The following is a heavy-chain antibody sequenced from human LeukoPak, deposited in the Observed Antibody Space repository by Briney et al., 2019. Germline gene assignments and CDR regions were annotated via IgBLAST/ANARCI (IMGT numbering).Heavy chain of an antibody. CDR3: ARDRQYGTSWRRTSFDP. CDR2: INPNSGAT. Sequence: ASVNVSCKASGYTFTGDYINWVRQAPGRSLEWMGWINPNSGATKFAQKFQGRVTLTRDTSINTAYMELTSLRSDDTAVYFCARDRQYGTSWRRTSFDPWGQGTLVTVSS. V-gene: IGHV1-2*02. D-gene: IGHD1-14*01. CDR1: GYTFTGDY. J-gene: IGHJ5*02.